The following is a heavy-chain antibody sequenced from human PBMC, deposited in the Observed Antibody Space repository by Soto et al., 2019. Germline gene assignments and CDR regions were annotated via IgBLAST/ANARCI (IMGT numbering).Heavy chain of an antibody. D-gene: IGHD4-4*01. CDR1: GFTLSSYW. CDR3: AISRYSSHIRDF. CDR2: IKQDGSEK. J-gene: IGHJ4*02. V-gene: IGHV3-7*01. Sequence: GGSLRLSCAASGFTLSSYWMSWVRQAPGKGLEWVANIKQDGSEKYYVDSVKGRFTISRDNAKNSLYLQMNDLKAEDTSLYYCAISRYSSHIRDFWGQGSL.